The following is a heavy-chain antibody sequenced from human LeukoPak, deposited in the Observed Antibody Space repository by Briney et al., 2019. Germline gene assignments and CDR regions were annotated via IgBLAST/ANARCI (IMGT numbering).Heavy chain of an antibody. J-gene: IGHJ4*02. D-gene: IGHD2-15*01. CDR1: GGSFSGYY. CDR2: ISHSGST. CDR3: ARGGSRIVVVVAARKPHYFDY. Sequence: SETLSLTCAVYGGSFSGYYWSWIRQPPGKGLEWIGEISHSGSTNYNPSLKSRVTISVDTSKNQFSLKLSSVTAADTAVYYCARGGSRIVVVVAARKPHYFDYWGQGALVTVSS. V-gene: IGHV4-34*01.